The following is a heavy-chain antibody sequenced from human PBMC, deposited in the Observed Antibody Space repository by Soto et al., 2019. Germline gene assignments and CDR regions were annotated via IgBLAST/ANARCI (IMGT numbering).Heavy chain of an antibody. D-gene: IGHD2-15*01. J-gene: IGHJ6*02. CDR3: AKGGCSGGSCYYYGMDV. CDR1: GFTFSSYG. V-gene: IGHV3-30*18. CDR2: ISYDGSNK. Sequence: PGGSLRLSCAASGFTFSSYGMHWVRQAPGKGLEWVAVISYDGSNKYYADSVKGRFTISRDNSKNTLYLQMNSLRAEDTAVYYCAKGGCSGGSCYYYGMDVWGQGTTVTVYS.